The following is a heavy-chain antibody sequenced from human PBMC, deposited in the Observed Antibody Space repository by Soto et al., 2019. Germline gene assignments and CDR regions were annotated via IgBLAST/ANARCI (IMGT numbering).Heavy chain of an antibody. D-gene: IGHD2-2*01. CDR3: ARLGPAGMSSFWFDR. V-gene: IGHV4-39*01. J-gene: IGHJ5*02. CDR1: GGSIRSSISY. CDR2: IYYSGGA. Sequence: SATMSLTCTVSGGSIRSSISYWAWISQPPGKGLEWIGSIYYSGGAKYNPSLKSRVTISVETSKNHSSLQLSPGAAEETAVYYCARLGPAGMSSFWFDRWGQGNMVIVS.